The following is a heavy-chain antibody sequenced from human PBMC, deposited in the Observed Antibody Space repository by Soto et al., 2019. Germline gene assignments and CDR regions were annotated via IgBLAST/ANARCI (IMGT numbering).Heavy chain of an antibody. Sequence: QVQLQQWGAGLLKPSETLSLTCAVYGGSFSGYYWSWIRQPPGKGLEWLGEINHSGSTNYNPSLKSRVTISVDTSKNQFSLKLSSVTAADTAVYYCAREPVYYYGMDVWGQGTTVTVSS. CDR2: INHSGST. V-gene: IGHV4-34*01. CDR1: GGSFSGYY. J-gene: IGHJ6*02. CDR3: AREPVYYYGMDV.